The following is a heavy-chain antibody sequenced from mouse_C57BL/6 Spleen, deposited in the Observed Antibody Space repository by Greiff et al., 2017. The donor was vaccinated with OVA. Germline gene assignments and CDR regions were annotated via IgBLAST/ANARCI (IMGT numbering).Heavy chain of an antibody. D-gene: IGHD1-1*01. CDR1: GYTFTDYE. Sequence: LVESGAELVRPGASVTLSCKASGYTFTDYEMHWVKQTPVHGLEWIGAIDPETGGTAYNQKFKGKAILTADKSSSTAYMELRSLTSEDSAVYYCTRFSITTVVSYWYFDVWGTGTTVTVSS. V-gene: IGHV1-15*01. CDR2: IDPETGGT. CDR3: TRFSITTVVSYWYFDV. J-gene: IGHJ1*03.